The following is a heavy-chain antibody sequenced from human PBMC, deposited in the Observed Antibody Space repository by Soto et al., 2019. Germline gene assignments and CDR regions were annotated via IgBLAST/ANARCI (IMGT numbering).Heavy chain of an antibody. CDR1: GGSISSGDYY. J-gene: IGHJ4*02. D-gene: IGHD2-8*01. V-gene: IGHV4-30-4*01. CDR2: ILYSGTT. Sequence: QVQLQESGPGLVKPSQTLSLTCTVSGGSISSGDYYWSWIRQPPGKGLEWIGYILYSGTTNFNPSLESRLTISVDTSKNQFSLKLTSVTAADTAVYYCARNGALDYWGRGTLVTVSS. CDR3: ARNGALDY.